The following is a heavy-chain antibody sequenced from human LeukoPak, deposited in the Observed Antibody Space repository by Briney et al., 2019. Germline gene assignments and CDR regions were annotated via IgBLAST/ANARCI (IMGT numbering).Heavy chain of an antibody. J-gene: IGHJ4*02. Sequence: PSETLSLTCTVSGGSISTYYWSWIRQPPGKGLEWLGYIFYTGSTNYNTSLKSRVTMSIDTSKNQFSLKLSSVTAADTAVYYCTRTYSSSSIDYWGQGALVTVSS. CDR1: GGSISTYY. V-gene: IGHV4-59*01. CDR2: IFYTGST. CDR3: TRTYSSSSIDY. D-gene: IGHD6-6*01.